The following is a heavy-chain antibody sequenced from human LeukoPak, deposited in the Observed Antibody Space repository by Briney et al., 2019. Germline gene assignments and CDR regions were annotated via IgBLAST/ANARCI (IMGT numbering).Heavy chain of an antibody. D-gene: IGHD2-8*01. Sequence: PSETLSLTCTVSGGSISSYYWSWIRQPPGKGLEWIGYIYYSGSTNYNPSLKSRVTISVDTSKNQFSLKLSSVTAADTAVYYCARVFDCTNGVCYMFDYWGQGTLVTVSS. CDR2: IYYSGST. J-gene: IGHJ4*02. V-gene: IGHV4-59*01. CDR3: ARVFDCTNGVCYMFDY. CDR1: GGSISSYY.